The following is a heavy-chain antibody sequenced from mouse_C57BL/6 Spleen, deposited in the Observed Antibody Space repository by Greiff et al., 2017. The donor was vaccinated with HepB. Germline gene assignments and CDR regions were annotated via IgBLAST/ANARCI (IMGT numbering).Heavy chain of an antibody. CDR1: GYTFTSYG. CDR2: IYPRSGNT. D-gene: IGHD2-14*01. V-gene: IGHV1-81*01. Sequence: QVQLQQSGAELARPGASVKLSCKASGYTFTSYGISWVKQRTGQGLEWIGEIYPRSGNTYYNEKFKGKATLTADKSSSTAYMELRSLPSEDSAVYFCARGEGTPLYFDYWGQGTTLTVSS. J-gene: IGHJ2*01. CDR3: ARGEGTPLYFDY.